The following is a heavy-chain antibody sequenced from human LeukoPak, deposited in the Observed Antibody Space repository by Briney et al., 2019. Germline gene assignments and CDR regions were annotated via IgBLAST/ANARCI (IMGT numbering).Heavy chain of an antibody. CDR3: AKGFPNQDGYWYFDL. CDR1: GFTFSDYY. D-gene: IGHD1-14*01. V-gene: IGHV3-66*01. CDR2: IYSGGST. Sequence: GGSLRLSCAASGFTFSDYYMSWIRQAPGKGLEWVSVIYSGGSTYYADSVKGRFTISRDNSKNTLYLQMNSLRAEDTAVYYCAKGFPNQDGYWYFDLWGRGTLVTVSS. J-gene: IGHJ2*01.